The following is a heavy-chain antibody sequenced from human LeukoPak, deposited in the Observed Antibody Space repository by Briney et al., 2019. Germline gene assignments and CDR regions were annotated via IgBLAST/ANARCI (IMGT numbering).Heavy chain of an antibody. V-gene: IGHV4-59*08. J-gene: IGHJ3*02. CDR1: GGSTTSHY. CDR2: IYYSGRT. D-gene: IGHD3-22*01. CDR3: TRLLDNDSSGDPDTFDM. Sequence: AETLSLTCTVSGGSTTSHYGSWIRQAPGKGLEWIGFIYYSGRTKYNPSLQSRVTISLDTSENKFSLKVTSVPAADTAVYYCTRLLDNDSSGDPDTFDMWGQGTVVSVS.